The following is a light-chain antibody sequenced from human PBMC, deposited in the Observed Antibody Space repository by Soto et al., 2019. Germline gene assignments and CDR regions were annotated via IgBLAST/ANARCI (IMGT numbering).Light chain of an antibody. J-gene: IGLJ2*01. CDR2: EVS. V-gene: IGLV2-14*01. CDR3: SSYTSSSTLG. Sequence: QSVLTQPASVSGSPGQSITISCTGTSSDVGGYNYVSWYQQHPGKAPKLMIYEVSNRPSGVSNRFSGSKSGNTASLTISGLQAEEEADYYCSSYTSSSTLGFGGGTKLTVL. CDR1: SSDVGGYNY.